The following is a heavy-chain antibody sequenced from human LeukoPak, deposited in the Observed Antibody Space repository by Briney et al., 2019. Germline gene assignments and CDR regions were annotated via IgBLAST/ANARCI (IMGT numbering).Heavy chain of an antibody. J-gene: IGHJ6*03. CDR2: ISISTSNM. CDR1: GFTFSSYT. CDR3: AREASPGPGNYYFYMDV. V-gene: IGHV3-48*01. Sequence: GGSLRLSCAASGFTFSSYTMNWVRQAPGKGLEWISDISISTSNMYYADSVKGRFTISRDNAKNSLYLQMNSLRAEDTAIYYCAREASPGPGNYYFYMDVWGKGTRVTVSS.